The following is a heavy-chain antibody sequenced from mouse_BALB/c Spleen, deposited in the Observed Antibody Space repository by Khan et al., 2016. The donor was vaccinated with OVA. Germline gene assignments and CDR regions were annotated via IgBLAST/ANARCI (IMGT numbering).Heavy chain of an antibody. CDR1: GYTFTDYG. CDR3: ARARGYYLLDL. CDR2: INTYTGEA. D-gene: IGHD2-3*01. J-gene: IGHJ2*01. Sequence: QIQLVQSGPELKKPGETVRISCKASGYTFTDYGVNWVKQAPGKGLMWMGWINTYTGEATYVDEFKGRFAFSVETSASTAHLQIYNRKNEATATYCCARARGYYLLDLWGQGTTLTVSS. V-gene: IGHV9-3-1*01.